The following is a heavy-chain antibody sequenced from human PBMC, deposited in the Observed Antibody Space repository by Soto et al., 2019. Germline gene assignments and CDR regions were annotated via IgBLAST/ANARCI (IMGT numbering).Heavy chain of an antibody. Sequence: GASVKVSCKASGYTFASYDINWVRQAAGQGLEWMGWMNPNSGNTGYAQKFQGRVTMTRNTSISTAYMELSSLRSEDTAVYCCARRRYFDGGWFDPWGQGTLVTVSS. J-gene: IGHJ5*02. CDR2: MNPNSGNT. D-gene: IGHD3-9*01. V-gene: IGHV1-8*01. CDR3: ARRRYFDGGWFDP. CDR1: GYTFASYD.